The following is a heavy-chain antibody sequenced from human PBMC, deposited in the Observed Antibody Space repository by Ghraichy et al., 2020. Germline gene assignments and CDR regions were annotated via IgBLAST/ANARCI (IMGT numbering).Heavy chain of an antibody. CDR1: GGSISSTSYY. Sequence: SETLSLTCTVSGGSISSTSYYWGWIRQPPGKGLEWIGTTYYTGSSFYNPSLKSGVTISVDTSSNQFSLMVNSVTAADTAVYYCARHWRPGYSGSCRSANCFDPWGQGTVVTVSS. J-gene: IGHJ5*02. D-gene: IGHD6-13*01. CDR2: TYYTGSS. V-gene: IGHV4-39*01. CDR3: ARHWRPGYSGSCRSANCFDP.